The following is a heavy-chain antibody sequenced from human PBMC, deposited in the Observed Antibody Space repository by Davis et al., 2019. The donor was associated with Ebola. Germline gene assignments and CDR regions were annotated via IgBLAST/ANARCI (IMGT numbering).Heavy chain of an antibody. D-gene: IGHD3-10*01. V-gene: IGHV1-46*01. Sequence: AASVKVSCKASGYTFTSYYMHWVRQAPGQGLEWMGIINPSGGSTSYAQKFQGRVTMTRDTSTSTVYMELSSLRSEDTAVYYCARDNEDVLLWFGESYYYYGMDVWGQGTTVTVSS. CDR1: GYTFTSYY. CDR3: ARDNEDVLLWFGESYYYYGMDV. J-gene: IGHJ6*02. CDR2: INPSGGST.